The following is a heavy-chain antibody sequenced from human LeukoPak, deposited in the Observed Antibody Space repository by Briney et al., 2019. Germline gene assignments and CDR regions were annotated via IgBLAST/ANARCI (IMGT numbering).Heavy chain of an antibody. J-gene: IGHJ3*02. CDR3: ARIAMVRGIIIDAFDN. CDR2: ISSSSSYI. CDR1: GFTFSSYA. D-gene: IGHD3-10*01. V-gene: IGHV3-21*01. Sequence: PGGSLRLSCAASGFTFSSYAMSWVRQAPGKGLEWVSSISSSSSYIYYADSVKGRLTISRDNAKNSLSLQMNSLRAEDTAVYYCARIAMVRGIIIDAFDNWGQGTMVTVSS.